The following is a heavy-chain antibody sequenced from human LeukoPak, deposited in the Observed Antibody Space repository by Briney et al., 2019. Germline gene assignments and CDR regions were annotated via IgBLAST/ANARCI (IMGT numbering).Heavy chain of an antibody. Sequence: GGSLRLSCSASGFTFSSYAMHWVRQAPGKGLEYVSAISSNGGSTYYADSVKGRFTISRDNSKNTLYLQMSSLRAEDTAVYYCVRSYISSFNWFDPWGQGTLVTVSS. D-gene: IGHD3-3*02. V-gene: IGHV3-64D*09. CDR1: GFTFSSYA. J-gene: IGHJ5*02. CDR3: VRSYISSFNWFDP. CDR2: ISSNGGST.